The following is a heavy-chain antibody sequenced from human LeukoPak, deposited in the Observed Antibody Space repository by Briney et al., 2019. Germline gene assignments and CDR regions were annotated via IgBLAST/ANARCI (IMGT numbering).Heavy chain of an antibody. CDR3: AREPPGY. CDR2: IYTNGGA. CDR1: GGSVTSGNYY. V-gene: IGHV4-61*02. Sequence: SETLSLTCTVSGGSVTSGNYYWNWIRQPAGKGLEWIGRIYTNGGASYNPSLKSRVTISIDASENQFSLKLSSVTAADTAVYYCAREPPGYWGQGILVTVSS. J-gene: IGHJ4*02.